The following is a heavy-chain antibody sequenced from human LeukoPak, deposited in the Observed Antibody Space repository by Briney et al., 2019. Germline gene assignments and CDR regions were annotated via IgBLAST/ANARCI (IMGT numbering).Heavy chain of an antibody. V-gene: IGHV3-11*01. CDR1: GFTFNDYY. CDR3: ATDGAGFDT. J-gene: IGHJ5*01. CDR2: INIGGTNT. Sequence: GSLRLSCAASGFTFNDYYMSWIRQAPGKGLEWLSYINIGGTNTHYADSVKGRFTISRDNAKKSLYLEMNNLRAEDTAVYYCATDGAGFDTWGHGTLVTVSS.